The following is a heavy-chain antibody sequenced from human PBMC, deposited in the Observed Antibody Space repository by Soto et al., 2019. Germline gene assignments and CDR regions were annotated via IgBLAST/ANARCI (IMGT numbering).Heavy chain of an antibody. D-gene: IGHD3-9*01. J-gene: IGHJ4*02. CDR1: GGSISSYY. CDR3: ARTGYFDWLFHFDY. CDR2: IYYSGST. Sequence: PSETLSLTCTVSGGSISSYYWSWIRQPPGKGLEWIGYIYYSGSTNYNPSLKSRVTISVDTSKNQFSLKLSSVTAADTAVYYCARTGYFDWLFHFDYWGQGTLVTVSS. V-gene: IGHV4-59*01.